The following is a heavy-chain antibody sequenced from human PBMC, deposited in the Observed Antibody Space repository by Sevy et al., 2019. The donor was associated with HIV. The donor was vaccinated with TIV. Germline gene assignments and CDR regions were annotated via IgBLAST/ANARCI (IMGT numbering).Heavy chain of an antibody. CDR3: ARDQHDYGGNLRTGWFDP. J-gene: IGHJ5*02. Sequence: GGSLRLSCAASGFTFSSYDMHWVRQAPGRGLEWVAVISYDGSTKYHADSVKGRFTISRDNSKNTLFLQMISLRPEDTGVYYCARDQHDYGGNLRTGWFDPWGQGTLVTVSS. CDR2: ISYDGSTK. CDR1: GFTFSSYD. D-gene: IGHD4-17*01. V-gene: IGHV3-30*04.